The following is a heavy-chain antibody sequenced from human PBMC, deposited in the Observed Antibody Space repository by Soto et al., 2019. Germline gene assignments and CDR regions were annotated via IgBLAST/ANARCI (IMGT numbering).Heavy chain of an antibody. CDR1: GYTFTSYG. V-gene: IGHV1-18*04. J-gene: IGHJ6*02. CDR2: ISAYNGNT. Sequence: ASVKVSCKASGYTFTSYGISWVRQAPGQGLEWMGWISAYNGNTNYAQKLQGRVTMTTDTSTGTAYMELRSLRSDDTAVYYCARDTVTTVTTRPYYYYYYGMDVWGQGTTVTVSS. D-gene: IGHD4-17*01. CDR3: ARDTVTTVTTRPYYYYYYGMDV.